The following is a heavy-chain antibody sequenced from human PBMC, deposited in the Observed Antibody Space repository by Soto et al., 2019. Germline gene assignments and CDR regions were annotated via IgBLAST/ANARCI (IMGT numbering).Heavy chain of an antibody. CDR2: IYYSGST. CDR1: GGSISAYY. CDR3: ARVGATVTTIVDYFDY. J-gene: IGHJ4*02. D-gene: IGHD4-17*01. Sequence: SETLSLTCTVSGGSISAYYWSWIRQPPGKALEWIGYIYYSGSTNYNPTLQSRVTISVDTSKNQFSLKLSSVTAADTAVYYCARVGATVTTIVDYFDYWGQGTLVTVSS. V-gene: IGHV4-59*08.